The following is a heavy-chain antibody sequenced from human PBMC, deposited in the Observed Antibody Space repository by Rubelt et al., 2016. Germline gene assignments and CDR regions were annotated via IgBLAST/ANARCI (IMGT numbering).Heavy chain of an antibody. Sequence: KGLEWVSSISRSNSYTYYGDSVRGRFTISRDYAKNSLYLQMNSLRAEDTAVYYCARNWGRLFYFDYWGQGTLVTVS. J-gene: IGHJ4*02. V-gene: IGHV3-21*01. CDR3: ARNWGRLFYFDY. D-gene: IGHD7-27*01. CDR2: ISRSNSYT.